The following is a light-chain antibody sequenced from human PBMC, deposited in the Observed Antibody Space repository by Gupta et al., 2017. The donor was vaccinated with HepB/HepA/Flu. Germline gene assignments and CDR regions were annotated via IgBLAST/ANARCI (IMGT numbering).Light chain of an antibody. CDR3: QVSDSSSDNYVV. J-gene: IGLJ2*01. Sequence: SYVLTQPPSVSVAPGKTARITCGGNNLGRKSAHWYEQKPGQAPALVIHYDSDRPSGSTEGLSCSNSASTTTTTISRVEAGDEADYYCQVSDSSSDNYVVFGGGTKLTVL. CDR1: NLGRKS. V-gene: IGLV3-21*04. CDR2: YDS.